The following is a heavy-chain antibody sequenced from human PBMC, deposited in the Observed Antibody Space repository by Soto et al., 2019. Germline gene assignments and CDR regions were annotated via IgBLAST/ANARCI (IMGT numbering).Heavy chain of an antibody. CDR2: IYYSGSI. Sequence: QVHLQESGPGLVTPSQTLSLTCTVSGDSISSGNSYWSWIRQPPGKGLEWIGYIYYSGSIFYNPSLESRVTISVDTSKNQFSLKLTSVTAADTAVYYCARDDCGTSRCSYYYGMDVWGQGTTVTVSS. CDR1: GDSISSGNSY. D-gene: IGHD2-21*01. J-gene: IGHJ6*02. V-gene: IGHV4-30-4*01. CDR3: ARDDCGTSRCSYYYGMDV.